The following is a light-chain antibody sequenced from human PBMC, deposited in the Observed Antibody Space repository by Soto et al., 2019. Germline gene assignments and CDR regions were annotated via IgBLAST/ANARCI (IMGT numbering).Light chain of an antibody. CDR3: QHYQTFLTLT. CDR2: GAS. CDR1: QDIGSSK. Sequence: EIVLTQSPGRLSLSAGERASLSWRASQDIGSSKVAWYQHKPGLAPRLLLYGASSRATGIPDRFSGGGSGTDFTLTISRLETEDFGVYYGQHYQTFLTLTFGGGTKVDIK. V-gene: IGKV3-20*01. J-gene: IGKJ4*01.